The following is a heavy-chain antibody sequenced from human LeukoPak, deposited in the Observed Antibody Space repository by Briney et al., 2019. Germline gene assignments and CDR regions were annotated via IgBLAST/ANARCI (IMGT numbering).Heavy chain of an antibody. CDR3: ARDISLSGWSWTNYYYYYGMDV. Sequence: GGSLRLSCAASGFTFSTYWMNWVRQAPGQGLEWLANINQDGSEKYYVDSVKGRFTISRDNAKNSLYLQMNSLRAEDTAVYYCARDISLSGWSWTNYYYYYGMDVWGQGTTVTVSS. D-gene: IGHD3-16*01. V-gene: IGHV3-7*01. CDR2: INQDGSEK. J-gene: IGHJ6*02. CDR1: GFTFSTYW.